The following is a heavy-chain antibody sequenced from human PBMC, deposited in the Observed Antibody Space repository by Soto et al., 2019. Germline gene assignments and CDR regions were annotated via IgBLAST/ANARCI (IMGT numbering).Heavy chain of an antibody. CDR1: GFTVSSNY. D-gene: IGHD2-15*01. Sequence: GGSLRLSCVASGFTVSSNYMSWVRQAPGKGLEWVSVIYSGGSTYYADSVKGRFTISRDNSKNTLYLQMNSLRAEDTAVYYCARVPDRRYCSGGSCYDYWGQGTLVTVSS. V-gene: IGHV3-66*01. CDR2: IYSGGST. CDR3: ARVPDRRYCSGGSCYDY. J-gene: IGHJ4*02.